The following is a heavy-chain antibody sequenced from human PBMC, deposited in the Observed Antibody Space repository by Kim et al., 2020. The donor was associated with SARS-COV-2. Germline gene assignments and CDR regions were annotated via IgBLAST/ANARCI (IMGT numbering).Heavy chain of an antibody. CDR3: AKEIAPVGTPNFDH. D-gene: IGHD6-13*01. V-gene: IGHV3-23*01. Sequence: GGSLRLSCAASGFSFSRYGMSWVRQASGKGLEWVSGISGIGDDGTGGGFTYYAESVKGRFTISRDNSKNTLYLQMNSLRAEDTAMYYCAKEIAPVGTPNFDHWGQGTLVTVSS. CDR2: ISGIGDDGTGGGFT. J-gene: IGHJ4*02. CDR1: GFSFSRYG.